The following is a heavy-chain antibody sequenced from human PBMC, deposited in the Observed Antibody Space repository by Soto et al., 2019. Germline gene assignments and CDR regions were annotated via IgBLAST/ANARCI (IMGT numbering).Heavy chain of an antibody. Sequence: QVQLQQWGAGLLKPSETLSLTCAVYVGSFSGYYWTWIRQPPGKGLEWMGEINHSGGTNYNRSLKSRVPISVDTSKNQFSLKLSSVTAADTAVYYCARGGEIVVVVSTTGRYFDYWGQGTLVTVSS. CDR3: ARGGEIVVVVSTTGRYFDY. J-gene: IGHJ4*02. CDR2: INHSGGT. CDR1: VGSFSGYY. D-gene: IGHD2-15*01. V-gene: IGHV4-34*01.